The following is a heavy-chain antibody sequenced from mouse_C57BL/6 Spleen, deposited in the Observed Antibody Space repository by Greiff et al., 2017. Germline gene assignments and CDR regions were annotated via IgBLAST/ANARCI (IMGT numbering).Heavy chain of an antibody. CDR3: ARGGNYVDY. Sequence: QVQLQQSGAELVMPGASVKLSCKASGYTFTSYWMHWVKQRPGQGLEWIGEIDPSDSYTNYNQKFKGKSTLTVDKSSSTAYMQLSSLTSEDSAVYYCARGGNYVDYWGQGTTLTVSS. V-gene: IGHV1-69*01. CDR1: GYTFTSYW. CDR2: IDPSDSYT. J-gene: IGHJ2*01.